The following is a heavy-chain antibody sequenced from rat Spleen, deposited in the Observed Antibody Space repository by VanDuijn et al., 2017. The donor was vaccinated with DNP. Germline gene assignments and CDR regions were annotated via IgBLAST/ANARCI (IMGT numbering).Heavy chain of an antibody. CDR1: GFTFSNYD. D-gene: IGHD1-12*03. Sequence: EVQVVESGGGLVQPGRSLKLSCAASGFTFSNYDMAWVRQAPTKGLEWVATIFYDGSSTFYRDSVKGRFTISRNNAKSTLYLQMDSLRSEDTATYYCATQGYYDGYYRPFDYWGQGVMVTVSS. CDR2: IFYDGSST. J-gene: IGHJ2*01. CDR3: ATQGYYDGYYRPFDY. V-gene: IGHV5-29*01.